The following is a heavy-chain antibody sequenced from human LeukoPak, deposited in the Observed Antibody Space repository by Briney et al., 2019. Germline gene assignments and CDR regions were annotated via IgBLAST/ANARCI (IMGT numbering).Heavy chain of an antibody. CDR2: FSYGGSKQ. J-gene: IGHJ4*02. D-gene: IGHD6-6*01. CDR3: AAQIKYFSSPYIPCDH. V-gene: IGHV3-30*04. CDR1: GFTFIGYA. Sequence: GGSLTLSCAASGFTFIGYAVHWVRHAPDKGLERVAPFSYGGSKQSYAESVKGRFTISRDNSKDTLYLQMNGLRPEDTALYYCAAQIKYFSSPYIPCDHWGQGSRVTVSS.